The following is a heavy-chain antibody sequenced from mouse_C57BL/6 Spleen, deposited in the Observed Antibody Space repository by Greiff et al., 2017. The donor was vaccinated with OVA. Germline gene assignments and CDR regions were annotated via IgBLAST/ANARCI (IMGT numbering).Heavy chain of an antibody. V-gene: IGHV5-9-1*02. Sequence: EVMLVESGEGLVKPGGSLKLSCAASGFTFSSYAMSWVRQTPEKRLEWVAYISSGGDYIYYADTVKGRFTISRDNARNTLYLQMSSLKSEDTAMYYCTRDRGGDYYGNYFDYWGQGTTLTVSS. D-gene: IGHD1-1*01. CDR2: ISSGGDYI. J-gene: IGHJ2*01. CDR3: TRDRGGDYYGNYFDY. CDR1: GFTFSSYA.